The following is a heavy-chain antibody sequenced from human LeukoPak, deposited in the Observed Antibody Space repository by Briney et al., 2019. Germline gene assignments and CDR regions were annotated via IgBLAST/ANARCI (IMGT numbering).Heavy chain of an antibody. J-gene: IGHJ6*03. Sequence: GGSLRLSCAASGFTFSTYEMNWVRQAPGKGLEWVSYISSSGTVIYYADSVKGRFTISRDNAKNSLYLQMNSLRAEDTAVYYCARDPMTTEGYYYYYMDVWGKGTTVTVSS. CDR1: GFTFSTYE. D-gene: IGHD4-11*01. CDR3: ARDPMTTEGYYYYYMDV. CDR2: ISSSGTVI. V-gene: IGHV3-48*03.